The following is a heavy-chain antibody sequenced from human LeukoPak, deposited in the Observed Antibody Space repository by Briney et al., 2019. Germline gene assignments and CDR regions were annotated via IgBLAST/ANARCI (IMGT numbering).Heavy chain of an antibody. Sequence: PGGSLRLSCAASGFTFDDYAMHWVRQAPGKGLEWVSGISWDSGSIGYADSVKGRFTISRDNAKNSLYLQMNSLRAEDTALYYCAKVTPDSSGYHYYFDYWGQGTLVTVSS. J-gene: IGHJ4*02. D-gene: IGHD3-22*01. CDR2: ISWDSGSI. V-gene: IGHV3-9*01. CDR3: AKVTPDSSGYHYYFDY. CDR1: GFTFDDYA.